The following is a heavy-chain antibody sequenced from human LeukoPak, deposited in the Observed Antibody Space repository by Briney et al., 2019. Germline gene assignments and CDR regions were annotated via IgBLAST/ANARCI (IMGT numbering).Heavy chain of an antibody. CDR1: GGSISSYY. J-gene: IGHJ4*02. D-gene: IGHD6-6*01. CDR3: ARSGGVAAHYFDY. Sequence: SGTLSLTCTVSGGSISSYYWSWIRQPPGKGLEWIGYIYYSGSTNYNPSLKSRVTISVDTSKNQFSLKLSSVTAADTAVYYCARSGGVAAHYFDYWGQGTLVTVSS. V-gene: IGHV4-59*12. CDR2: IYYSGST.